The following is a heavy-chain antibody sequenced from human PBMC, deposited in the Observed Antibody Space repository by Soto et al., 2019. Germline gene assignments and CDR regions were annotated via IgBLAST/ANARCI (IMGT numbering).Heavy chain of an antibody. D-gene: IGHD6-6*01. CDR3: ARDRYEQLVLYYYYGMDV. CDR1: GYTFTSYA. CDR2: INAGNGNT. Sequence: ASMKVSCKASGYTFTSYAMHWVRQSTGQRLEWMGWINAGNGNTKYSQKFQGRVTITRDTSASTAYMELSSLRSEDTAVYYCARDRYEQLVLYYYYGMDVWGQGTTVTVSS. J-gene: IGHJ6*02. V-gene: IGHV1-3*01.